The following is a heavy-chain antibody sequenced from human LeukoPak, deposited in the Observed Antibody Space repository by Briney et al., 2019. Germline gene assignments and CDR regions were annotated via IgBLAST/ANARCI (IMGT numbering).Heavy chain of an antibody. D-gene: IGHD3-9*01. V-gene: IGHV4-34*01. Sequence: SETLSLTRAVYGGSFSGYYWSWIRQPPGKGLEWIGEINHSGSTNYNPSLKSRVTISVDTSKNQFSLKLSSVTAADTAVYYCARVKLRYFDWLSHFGYWGQGTLVTVSS. CDR1: GGSFSGYY. J-gene: IGHJ4*02. CDR2: INHSGST. CDR3: ARVKLRYFDWLSHFGY.